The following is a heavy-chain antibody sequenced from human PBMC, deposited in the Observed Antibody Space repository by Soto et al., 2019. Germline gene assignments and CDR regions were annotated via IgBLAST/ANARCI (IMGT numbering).Heavy chain of an antibody. CDR2: ISKSDYT. CDR1: GFAFNNYG. V-gene: IGHV3-21*01. Sequence: GSLRLPCPVSGFAFNNYGINWVRQAPGKGLEWVSSISKSDYTYYSDSVKGRFTISRDNAKNSVSLQMNTLRVEDTDVYYCAREDSIIIPAVSDFWGQGTLVTVYS. CDR3: AREDSIIIPAVSDF. D-gene: IGHD2-2*01. J-gene: IGHJ4*02.